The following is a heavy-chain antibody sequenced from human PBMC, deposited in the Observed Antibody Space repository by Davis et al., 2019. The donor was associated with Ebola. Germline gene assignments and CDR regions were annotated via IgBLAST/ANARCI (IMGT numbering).Heavy chain of an antibody. D-gene: IGHD3-22*01. J-gene: IGHJ3*02. CDR2: INHSGST. CDR1: GGSISSGGYY. CDR3: ARPVKTITMIVDNWAFDI. Sequence: SETLSLTCTVFGGSISSGGYYWNWIRQPPGKGLEWIGEINHSGSTNYNPSLKSRVTISVDTSKNQFSLKLSSVTAADTAVYYCARPVKTITMIVDNWAFDIWGQGTMVTVSS. V-gene: IGHV4-39*07.